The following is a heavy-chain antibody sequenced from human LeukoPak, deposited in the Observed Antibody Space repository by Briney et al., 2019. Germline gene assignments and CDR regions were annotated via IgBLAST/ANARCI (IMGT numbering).Heavy chain of an antibody. D-gene: IGHD3-10*01. CDR1: GGSISSGGYS. CDR2: IYHSGST. CDR3: ARGGITMVRGVRNNWFDP. Sequence: SETLSLTCAVSGGSISSGGYSWSWIQQPPGKGLEWIGYIYHSGSTYYNPSLKSRVTISVDRSKNQFSLKLSSVTAADTAVYYCARGGITMVRGVRNNWFDPWGQGTLVTVSS. V-gene: IGHV4-30-2*01. J-gene: IGHJ5*02.